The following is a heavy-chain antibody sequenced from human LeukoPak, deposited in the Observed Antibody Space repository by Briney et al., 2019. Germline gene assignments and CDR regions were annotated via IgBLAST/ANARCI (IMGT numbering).Heavy chain of an antibody. Sequence: GGSLRLSCAASGFTFSAYFMTWVRQAPGRGLEWVANMNQDGSEKNYVDSVKGRFTISRDNAKNSLYLQMTSLSAEDTGVYYCARAIGQRWLQLTGDYWGQGTLVTVSS. V-gene: IGHV3-7*01. J-gene: IGHJ4*02. D-gene: IGHD5-24*01. CDR1: GFTFSAYF. CDR3: ARAIGQRWLQLTGDY. CDR2: MNQDGSEK.